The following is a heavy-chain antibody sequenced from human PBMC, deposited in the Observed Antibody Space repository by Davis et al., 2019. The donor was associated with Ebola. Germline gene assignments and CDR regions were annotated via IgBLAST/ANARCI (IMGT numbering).Heavy chain of an antibody. V-gene: IGHV3-21*06. J-gene: IGHJ5*02. CDR1: GFTFSTYD. CDR2: ISSSSNYI. D-gene: IGHD3-10*01. Sequence: PGGSLRLSCAASGFTFSTYDMNWVRQAPGKGLEWISLISSSSNYIKYADSVKGRFIISRDNAKNTLSLQMIDLRSEDTACYYCTRDLYGSGGDYFDPWGQGTLVTVSS. CDR3: TRDLYGSGGDYFDP.